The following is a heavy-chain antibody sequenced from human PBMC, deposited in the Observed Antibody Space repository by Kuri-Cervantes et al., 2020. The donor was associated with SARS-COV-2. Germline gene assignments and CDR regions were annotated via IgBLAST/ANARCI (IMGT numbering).Heavy chain of an antibody. CDR2: IWYDGSNK. CDR3: ARDSSITPRDFDY. V-gene: IGHV3-33*01. J-gene: IGHJ4*02. CDR1: GFTFSSYG. D-gene: IGHD6-13*01. Sequence: GGSLRLSCAASGFTFSSYGMHWVRQAPGKGLEWVAVIWYDGSNKYYADSVKGRFTISRDNSKNTLYLQMNSLRAEDTVVYYCARDSSITPRDFDYWGQGTLVTVSS.